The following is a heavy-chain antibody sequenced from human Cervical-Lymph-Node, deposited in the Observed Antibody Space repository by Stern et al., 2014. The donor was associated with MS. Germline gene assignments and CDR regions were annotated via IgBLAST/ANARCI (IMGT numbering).Heavy chain of an antibody. V-gene: IGHV1-58*02. CDR3: AAGDYYDSSGYFYADRFDY. D-gene: IGHD3-22*01. J-gene: IGHJ4*02. Sequence: QLVQSGPEVKKPGTSVKVSCKASGFTFSSSAMQWVRQARGQRLEWIGWIVVGRGNTNYAQKFQERVTITRDMSTSTAYMELSSLRSEDTAVYYCAAGDYYDSSGYFYADRFDYWGQGTLVTVSS. CDR1: GFTFSSSA. CDR2: IVVGRGNT.